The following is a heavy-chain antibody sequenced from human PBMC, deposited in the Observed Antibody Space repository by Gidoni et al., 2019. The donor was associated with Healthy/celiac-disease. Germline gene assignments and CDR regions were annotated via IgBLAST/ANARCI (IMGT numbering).Heavy chain of an antibody. Sequence: EVQLVESGGGLVQPGGSLRLSCAASGFPFSSYDMPWVRQATGKGLEWVSAIGTAGDTYYPGSVKGRFTIARENAKNSLYLQMNSLRAGDTAVYYCARGQYYYDSSGYYLGSRVSTPPDYWGQGTLVTVSS. J-gene: IGHJ4*02. CDR2: IGTAGDT. V-gene: IGHV3-13*01. D-gene: IGHD3-22*01. CDR3: ARGQYYYDSSGYYLGSRVSTPPDY. CDR1: GFPFSSYD.